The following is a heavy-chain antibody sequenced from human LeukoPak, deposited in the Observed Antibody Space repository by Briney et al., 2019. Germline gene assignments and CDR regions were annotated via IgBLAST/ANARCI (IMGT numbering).Heavy chain of an antibody. CDR1: GFTFSSYS. V-gene: IGHV3-21*01. J-gene: IGHJ4*02. Sequence: GGSLRLSCAASGFTFSSYSMNWVRQAPGKGLEWVSSISSSSSYIYYADSVKGRFTISRDNAKNSLYLQKNSLRAEDTAVYYCARDRNSGYDSSFDYWGQGTLVTVSS. D-gene: IGHD5-12*01. CDR2: ISSSSSYI. CDR3: ARDRNSGYDSSFDY.